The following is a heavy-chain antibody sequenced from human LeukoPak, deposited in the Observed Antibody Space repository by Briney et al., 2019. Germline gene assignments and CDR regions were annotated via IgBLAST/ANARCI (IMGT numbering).Heavy chain of an antibody. V-gene: IGHV1-8*03. CDR2: MNPNSGST. CDR3: ARGRSTGYPYYFEY. D-gene: IGHD5-12*01. CDR1: GYTFTSYD. Sequence: ASVKVSCKASGYTFTSYDINWVRQATGQGLGWMGWMNPNSGSTGYAQKFQGRVTITRNTSISTAYMELSGLRSEDTAVYYCARGRSTGYPYYFEYWGKGTLVTVSS. J-gene: IGHJ4*02.